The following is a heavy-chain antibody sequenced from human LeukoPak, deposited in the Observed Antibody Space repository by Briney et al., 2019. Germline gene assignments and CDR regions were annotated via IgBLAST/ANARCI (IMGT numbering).Heavy chain of an antibody. J-gene: IGHJ6*03. CDR3: ARGGVAAAGTSTYYYYYYMDV. V-gene: IGHV3-21*01. Sequence: GGSLRLSCAASGFTFSSYNMNWVRQAPGKGLEWVSSISTSSTYIYYADSVKGRSTISRDNAKNSLYLQMNSLRAEDTAVYYCARGGVAAAGTSTYYYYYYMDVWGKGTTVTISS. CDR2: ISTSSTYI. CDR1: GFTFSSYN. D-gene: IGHD6-13*01.